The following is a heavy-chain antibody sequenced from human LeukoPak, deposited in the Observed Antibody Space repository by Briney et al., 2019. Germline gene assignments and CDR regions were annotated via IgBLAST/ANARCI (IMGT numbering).Heavy chain of an antibody. CDR3: ARAENNFAHYDF. V-gene: IGHV3-74*03. CDR1: GLTFSHYW. J-gene: IGHJ4*02. CDR2: INSDGTTT. Sequence: GGSLRLSCAASGLTFSHYWMHWVRQAPGKGLLWVSRINSDGTTTTYADSVKGRFTISRDNAKNTVYLQMNSLRAEDTAVYYCARAENNFAHYDFWGRGTLVTVSS. D-gene: IGHD1/OR15-1a*01.